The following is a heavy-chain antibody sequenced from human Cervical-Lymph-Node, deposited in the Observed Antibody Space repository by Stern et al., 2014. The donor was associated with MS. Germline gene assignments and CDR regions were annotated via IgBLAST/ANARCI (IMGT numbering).Heavy chain of an antibody. J-gene: IGHJ4*02. Sequence: VQLVESGGGVVKPGRSLRLSCAASGFTFSSYGMHWVRQAPGKGLEWVTVISYDGNHKYYAASVKGRFTISRDNSKNTLHLQMNSVTPDDTAIHYCARDYEDTSMLFDHWGQGTLVTVSS. CDR1: GFTFSSYG. CDR3: ARDYEDTSMLFDH. V-gene: IGHV3-30*03. CDR2: ISYDGNHK. D-gene: IGHD2-8*01.